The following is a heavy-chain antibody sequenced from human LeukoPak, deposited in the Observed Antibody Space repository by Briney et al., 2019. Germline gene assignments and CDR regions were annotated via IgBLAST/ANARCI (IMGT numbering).Heavy chain of an antibody. D-gene: IGHD4-4*01. V-gene: IGHV3-23*01. J-gene: IGHJ4*02. CDR1: GFTFSSYA. CDR3: AKDISNRPVSY. Sequence: GGSLRLSCAASGFTFSSYAMSWVRQAPGKGLEWVSAISGSGGSTYCADSVKGRFTISRDNSKNTLYLQMNSLRAEDTAVYYCAKDISNRPVSYWGQGTLVTVSS. CDR2: ISGSGGST.